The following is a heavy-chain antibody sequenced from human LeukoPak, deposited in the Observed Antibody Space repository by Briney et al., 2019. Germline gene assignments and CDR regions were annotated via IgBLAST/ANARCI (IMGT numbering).Heavy chain of an antibody. Sequence: SETLSLTCTVSGGSISSYYWSWIRQPPGKGLEWIGYIYYSGSTNYNPSLKSRVTISVDTSKNQLSLKLSSVTAADTAVYYCARAPSYYYYGMDVWGQGTTVTVSS. CDR1: GGSISSYY. V-gene: IGHV4-59*01. J-gene: IGHJ6*02. CDR2: IYYSGST. CDR3: ARAPSYYYYGMDV.